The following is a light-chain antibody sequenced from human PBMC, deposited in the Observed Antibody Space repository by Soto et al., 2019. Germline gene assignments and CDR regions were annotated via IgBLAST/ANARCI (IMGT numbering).Light chain of an antibody. CDR1: QSISSW. CDR2: DAS. J-gene: IGKJ4*01. CDR3: QQYNSYSLT. V-gene: IGKV1-5*01. Sequence: DIQMTQSPSTLSASVGERVTITCGASQSISSWLAWYQQKPGKAPKLLIYDASSLESGVPSRFSGSGSGTEFTLTISSLQPDDFAPYYCQQYNSYSLTFGGGTKVEIK.